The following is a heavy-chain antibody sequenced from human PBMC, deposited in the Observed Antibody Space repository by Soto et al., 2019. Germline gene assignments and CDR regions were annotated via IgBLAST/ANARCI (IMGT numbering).Heavy chain of an antibody. V-gene: IGHV4-31*03. CDR1: GGSISSGGYY. CDR2: IYYSGST. CDR3: AKEEGGYDILTGYYMGPFGYYYGMDV. D-gene: IGHD3-9*01. Sequence: SETLSLTCTVSGGSISSGGYYWSWIRQHPGKGLEWIGYIYYSGSTYYNPSLKSRVTISVDTSKNQFPLKLSSVTAADTAVYYCAKEEGGYDILTGYYMGPFGYYYGMDVWGQGTTVTVSS. J-gene: IGHJ6*02.